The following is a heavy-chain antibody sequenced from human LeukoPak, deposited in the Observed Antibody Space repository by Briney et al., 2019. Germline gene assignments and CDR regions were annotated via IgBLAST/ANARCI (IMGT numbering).Heavy chain of an antibody. J-gene: IGHJ4*02. V-gene: IGHV3-23*01. D-gene: IGHD3-22*01. CDR3: AKDRRDGDSSGYYFDY. CDR1: GFTFSSYA. CDR2: ISGSGGST. Sequence: PGGSLRLSCAASGFTFSSYAMSWVRQAPGKGLEWVSAISGSGGSTYYADSVKGRSTISRDNSKNTLYLQMNSLRAEDTAVYYCAKDRRDGDSSGYYFDYWGQGTLVTVSS.